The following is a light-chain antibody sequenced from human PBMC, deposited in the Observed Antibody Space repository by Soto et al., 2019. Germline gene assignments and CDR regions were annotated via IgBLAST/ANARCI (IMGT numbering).Light chain of an antibody. CDR1: QSISSW. V-gene: IGKV1-5*03. CDR2: KAS. CDR3: QQYHSYSLT. Sequence: DIQMTQSPSTLSASVGDRVTITCRASQSISSWLAWYQQKPGKAPKLLIYKASSLEGGVPSRFSGSGSGTDFTLTISSLHPDDFATYYCQQYHSYSLTFGGGT. J-gene: IGKJ4*01.